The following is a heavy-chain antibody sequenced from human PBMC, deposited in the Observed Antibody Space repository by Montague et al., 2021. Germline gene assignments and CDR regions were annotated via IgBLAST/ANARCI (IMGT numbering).Heavy chain of an antibody. V-gene: IGHV4-59*08. Sequence: SETLSLTCTVSSGSIFHAHWSWVRQPPGKGLEWLGSMFYGGATSNNPSLKSRVTMSIDTPTNQFSLKLSFVTAADTAVYYCAKQDYFVSGTSYKGFDPWGQGILATVSS. CDR1: SGSIFHAH. CDR2: MFYGGAT. CDR3: AKQDYFVSGTSYKGFDP. D-gene: IGHD3-10*01. J-gene: IGHJ5*02.